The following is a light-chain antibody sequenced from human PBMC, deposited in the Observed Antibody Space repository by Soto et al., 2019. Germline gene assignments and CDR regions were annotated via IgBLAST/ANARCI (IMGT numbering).Light chain of an antibody. V-gene: IGKV3-20*01. J-gene: IGKJ1*01. CDR2: GAS. CDR1: QSVSSSY. CDR3: QQYGSSPRT. Sequence: DIVLTQSSGPLSFSPGERATLSCKSSQSVSSSYLAWYQQKPGQAPRLIIYGASSRATGIPDRFSGSGSGTDFTLTISRLEPEDVAVYYCQQYGSSPRTLGQGTKVDIK.